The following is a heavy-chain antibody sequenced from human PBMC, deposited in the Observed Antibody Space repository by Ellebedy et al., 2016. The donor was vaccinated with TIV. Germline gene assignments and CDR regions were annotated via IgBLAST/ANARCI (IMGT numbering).Heavy chain of an antibody. D-gene: IGHD3-10*01. CDR1: GFTVSSNY. Sequence: GESLKISCAASGFTVSSNYMSWVRQAPGKGLEWVSVIYSGGSIYYADSVKGRFTISRDNSKKTLYLQMNSLRAEDTAVYYCARGYVVRGVMGVYGMDVWGQGTTVTVSS. V-gene: IGHV3-53*01. CDR3: ARGYVVRGVMGVYGMDV. CDR2: IYSGGSI. J-gene: IGHJ6*02.